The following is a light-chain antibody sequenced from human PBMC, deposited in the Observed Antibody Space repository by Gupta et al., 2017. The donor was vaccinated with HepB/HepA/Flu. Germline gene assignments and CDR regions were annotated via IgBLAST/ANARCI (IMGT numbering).Light chain of an antibody. CDR2: DDF. CDR3: QVWDDSTTHHVL. Sequence: SYVLTPPLSVSVAPGTTATITCGGDNIKTKSVHWYRQKPGQAPVLVVFDDFDRPSGIPERFSGSNSGNTATLTISRVEAGDEADYYCQVWDDSTTHHVLFGGGTKLTVL. V-gene: IGLV3-21*03. CDR1: NIKTKS. J-gene: IGLJ2*01.